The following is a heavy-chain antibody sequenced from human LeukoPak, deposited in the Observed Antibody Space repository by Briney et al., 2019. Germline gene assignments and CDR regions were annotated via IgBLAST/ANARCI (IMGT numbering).Heavy chain of an antibody. J-gene: IGHJ4*02. CDR1: GGAFSSYA. CDR2: IIPIFGTA. V-gene: IGHV1-69*13. Sequence: GASVKVSCKASGGAFSSYAISWVRQAPGQGLEWMGGIIPIFGTANYARKFQARVTITADESTSTSHMELSSLRSEDTAVYYCASGYYDSSGYYYSFDYWGQGTLVTVSS. CDR3: ASGYYDSSGYYYSFDY. D-gene: IGHD3-22*01.